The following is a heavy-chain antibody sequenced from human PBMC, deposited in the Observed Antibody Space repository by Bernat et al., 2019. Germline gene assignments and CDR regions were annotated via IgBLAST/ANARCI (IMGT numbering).Heavy chain of an antibody. CDR2: ISSSSSYI. Sequence: EVQPVESGGGLVKPGGSLRLSCAASGFTFSSYTINWVRQAPGKGLEWVSSISSSSSYIYYADSVKGRFNISRDNAKNSLYLQMNSLRAEDTAVYYCARDRYTTSSGRGVDYWGQGTLVTVSS. D-gene: IGHD6-6*01. V-gene: IGHV3-21*01. CDR1: GFTFSSYT. J-gene: IGHJ4*02. CDR3: ARDRYTTSSGRGVDY.